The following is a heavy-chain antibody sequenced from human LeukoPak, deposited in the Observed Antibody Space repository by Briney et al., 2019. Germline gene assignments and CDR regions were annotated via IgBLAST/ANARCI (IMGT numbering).Heavy chain of an antibody. CDR2: ISSSSSYI. V-gene: IGHV3-21*04. J-gene: IGHJ5*02. CDR1: GFTFSSYS. CDR3: ARVRPKNWFDP. Sequence: GGSLRLSCAASGFTFSSYSMNWVRQAPGKGLEWVSSISSSSSYIYYADSVKGRFTISRDNAKNSLYLQMNSLRAEDTAVYYCARVRPKNWFDPWGQGTLVTVSS.